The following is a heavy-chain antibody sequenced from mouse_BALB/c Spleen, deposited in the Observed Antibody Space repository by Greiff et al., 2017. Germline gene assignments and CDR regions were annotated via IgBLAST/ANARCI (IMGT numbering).Heavy chain of an antibody. CDR2: ISSGSSTI. V-gene: IGHV5-17*02. CDR1: GFTFSSFG. CDR3: ARSGLRLGGMDY. D-gene: IGHD1-2*01. J-gene: IGHJ4*01. Sequence: EVKLVESGGGLVQPGGSRKLSCAASGFTFSSFGMHWVRQAPEKGLEWVAYISSGSSTIYYADTVKGRFIISRDNPKNTLFLQMTSLRSEDTAMYYCARSGLRLGGMDYWGQGTSVTVSS.